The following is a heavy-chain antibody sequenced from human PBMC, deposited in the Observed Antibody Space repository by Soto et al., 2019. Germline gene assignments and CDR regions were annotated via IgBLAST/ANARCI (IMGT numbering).Heavy chain of an antibody. CDR1: GFTFSGSA. J-gene: IGHJ5*02. Sequence: DVELVESGGGLVQPGGSLKLSCAASGFTFSGSAMHWVRQASGKGLEWVSRIRSKANSYATAYAASVKGRFTISRDDSKNTAYLQMNSLKTEDTAVYYCTRRYCSGGSCYWFDPWGQGTLVTVSS. V-gene: IGHV3-73*01. CDR2: IRSKANSYAT. D-gene: IGHD2-15*01. CDR3: TRRYCSGGSCYWFDP.